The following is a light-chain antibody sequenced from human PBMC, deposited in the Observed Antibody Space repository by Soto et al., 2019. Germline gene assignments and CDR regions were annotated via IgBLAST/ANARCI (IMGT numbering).Light chain of an antibody. CDR2: DVS. Sequence: QAVVTQPASVSGSPGQSITISCTGTRGDVGGYDYVSWYQQHPGKAPKLMIYDVSNRPSGVSDRFSGSKSGNTASLTISGLQADDEADYYCSSYTSSSTLVVFGGGTKVTVL. CDR1: RGDVGGYDY. V-gene: IGLV2-14*01. CDR3: SSYTSSSTLVV. J-gene: IGLJ2*01.